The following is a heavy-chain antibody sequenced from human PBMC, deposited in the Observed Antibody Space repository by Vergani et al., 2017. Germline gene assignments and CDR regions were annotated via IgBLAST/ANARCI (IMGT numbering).Heavy chain of an antibody. V-gene: IGHV3-23*01. CDR1: GFTFSTYA. CDR2: ISSDGGST. CDR3: ADLYGDDGFSPF. D-gene: IGHD2-21*01. J-gene: IGHJ4*02. Sequence: EVQLLESGGGLVQPGGSLRLSCAAPGFTFSTYAMTWVRQAPGKGLEWVSTISSDGGSTYYADSVKGRFTISRDNSKNTLSLQMNSLTAEDTAIYYCADLYGDDGFSPFWGQGTLVTVSS.